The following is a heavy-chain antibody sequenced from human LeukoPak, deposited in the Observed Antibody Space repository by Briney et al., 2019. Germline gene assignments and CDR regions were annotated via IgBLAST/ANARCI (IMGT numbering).Heavy chain of an antibody. V-gene: IGHV3-30*03. D-gene: IGHD2-21*02. CDR2: ISYDGSNK. Sequence: PGRSLRLSCAASGFTFSSYGMHWVRQAPGKGLEWVAVISYDGSNKYYADSVKGQFTISRDNSRNRLYLQMNTLTVEDTAIYYSARRLLTGGVTDFFDFWGQGALVTVSS. CDR3: ARRLLTGGVTDFFDF. CDR1: GFTFSSYG. J-gene: IGHJ4*02.